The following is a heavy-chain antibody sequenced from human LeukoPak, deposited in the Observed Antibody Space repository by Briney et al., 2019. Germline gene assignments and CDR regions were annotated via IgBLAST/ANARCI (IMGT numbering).Heavy chain of an antibody. CDR3: ARDQYYDSSGSFKY. CDR2: ISYDGSNK. CDR1: GFTFSSYA. D-gene: IGHD3-22*01. V-gene: IGHV3-30*04. J-gene: IGHJ4*02. Sequence: QTGGSLRLSCAASGFTFSSYAMHWVRQAPGKGLEWVAVISYDGSNKYYADSVKGRFTISRDNSKNTLYLQMNSLRAEDTAVYYCARDQYYDSSGSFKYWGQGTLVTVSS.